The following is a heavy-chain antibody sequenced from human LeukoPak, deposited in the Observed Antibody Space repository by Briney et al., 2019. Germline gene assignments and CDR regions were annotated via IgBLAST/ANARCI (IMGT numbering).Heavy chain of an antibody. CDR2: IRYDGINK. V-gene: IGHV3-30*02. D-gene: IGHD1-7*01. Sequence: GGSLRLSCAASGFAFSSYGMHWVRQAPGKGLEWVAFIRYDGINKYYTDAVKGRFSISRDNSKNTLYLQMNSLRPEDTAVYHCVKEELPRLWSLGYWGQGTLVTVSS. J-gene: IGHJ4*02. CDR1: GFAFSSYG. CDR3: VKEELPRLWSLGY.